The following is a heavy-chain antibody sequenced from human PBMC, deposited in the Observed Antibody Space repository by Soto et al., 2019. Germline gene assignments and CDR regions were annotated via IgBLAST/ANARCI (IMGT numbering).Heavy chain of an antibody. V-gene: IGHV4-59*01. D-gene: IGHD6-19*01. CDR1: IGSINIYY. CDR3: ARGGIPVPGSPPPFDY. J-gene: IGHJ4*02. CDR2: FYHIGST. Sequence: SEPLSLTCTGPIGSINIYYWSWIRQAPGKGLEWIGFFYHIGSTTYNPSLRSRVTISADTSKNQFSVKLTSVTAADTAVYYCARGGIPVPGSPPPFDYWGPGTLVTVSS.